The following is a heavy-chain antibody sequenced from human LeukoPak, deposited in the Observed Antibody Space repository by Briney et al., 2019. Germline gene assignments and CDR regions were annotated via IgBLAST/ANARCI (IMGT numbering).Heavy chain of an antibody. D-gene: IGHD5-18*01. CDR1: GGTFSSYA. J-gene: IGHJ4*02. CDR3: ARFGYSYGIDY. V-gene: IGHV1-18*01. CDR2: ISAYNGNT. Sequence: ASVKVSCKASGGTFSSYAISWVRQAPGQGLEWMGWISAYNGNTNYAQKLQGRVTMTTGTSTSTAYMELRSLRSDDTAVYYCARFGYSYGIDYWGQGTLVTVSS.